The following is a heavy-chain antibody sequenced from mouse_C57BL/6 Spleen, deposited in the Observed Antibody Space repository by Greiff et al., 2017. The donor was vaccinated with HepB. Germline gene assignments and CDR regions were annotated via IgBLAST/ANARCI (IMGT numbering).Heavy chain of an antibody. CDR1: GFNIKDDY. J-gene: IGHJ3*01. V-gene: IGHV14-4*01. Sequence: EVQLQQSGAELVRPGASVKLSCTASGFNIKDDYMHWVKQRPEQGLEWIGWIDPENGDTEYASKFQGKATITADTSSNTADLQLSSLTSEDTAVYYCTPNWFAYWGQGTLVTVSA. CDR3: TPNWFAY. CDR2: IDPENGDT.